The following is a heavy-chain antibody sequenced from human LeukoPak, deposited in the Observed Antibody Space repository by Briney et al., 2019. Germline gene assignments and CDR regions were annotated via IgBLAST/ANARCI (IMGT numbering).Heavy chain of an antibody. D-gene: IGHD3-22*01. CDR2: ISSSSTYI. V-gene: IGHV3-21*04. CDR3: ARVDSSGYYKNYFDY. CDR1: GFTFSNYY. Sequence: GGSLRLSCAASGFTFSNYYMNWVRQAPGKGLEWVSCISSSSTYIYYADSVKGRFTISRDNSKNTMYLQMNSLRAEDTAVYYCARVDSSGYYKNYFDYWGQGTLVTVSS. J-gene: IGHJ4*02.